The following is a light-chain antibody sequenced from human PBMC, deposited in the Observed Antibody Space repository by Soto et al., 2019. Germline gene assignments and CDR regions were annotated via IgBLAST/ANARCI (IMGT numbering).Light chain of an antibody. Sequence: QSALTQPRSVSGSPRQSVTISCTGTSSDVGGYNSVSWYQQHPGKAPKLMIYDVTKRPSGVPDRFSGSTSGNTASLTISGLRAEDETDYYCCSYAGDYTYVFGTGTKLTVL. V-gene: IGLV2-11*01. CDR3: CSYAGDYTYV. CDR1: SSDVGGYNS. J-gene: IGLJ1*01. CDR2: DVT.